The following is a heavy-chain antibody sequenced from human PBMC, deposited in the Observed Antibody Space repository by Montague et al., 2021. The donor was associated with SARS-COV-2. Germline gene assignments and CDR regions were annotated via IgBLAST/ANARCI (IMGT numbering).Heavy chain of an antibody. V-gene: IGHV4-59*02. CDR1: GSSVRSYY. Sequence: SETLSLTCIVSGSSVRSYYWSWILQHPGKGLEWIVYIYDSGSTNYNPSLKSRVTISVDTSKNQFSLKLSSVTAADTAVYYCARENTVTTFGGPYYIDSWGQGTLVTVSA. J-gene: IGHJ4*02. CDR3: ARENTVTTFGGPYYIDS. D-gene: IGHD4-17*01. CDR2: IYDSGST.